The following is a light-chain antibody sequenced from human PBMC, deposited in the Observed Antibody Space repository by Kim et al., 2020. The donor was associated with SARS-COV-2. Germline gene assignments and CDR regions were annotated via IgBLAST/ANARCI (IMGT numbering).Light chain of an antibody. V-gene: IGLV3-19*01. Sequence: SSELTQDPAVSVALGQTVRLTCQGDSLRSYYATWYQQKPGEAPIVVIYGKNNRPSGIPDRFSGSSSGNTASFTITTTQAGDEADYYCNSRDTNNNVIFGG. J-gene: IGLJ2*01. CDR3: NSRDTNNNVI. CDR2: GKN. CDR1: SLRSYY.